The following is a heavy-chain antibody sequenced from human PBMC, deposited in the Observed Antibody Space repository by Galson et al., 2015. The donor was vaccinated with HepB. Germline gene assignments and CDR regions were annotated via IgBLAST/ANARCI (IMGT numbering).Heavy chain of an antibody. Sequence: SLRLSCAASGFIFSSYNVNWVRQAPGKGLEWVSYISRSSDIIYYADSVKGRSTISRDNAKNSLYLQLSSLRAEDTAVYYCARTSDYASFDYWGRGTLVTISS. V-gene: IGHV3-48*01. CDR2: ISRSSDII. D-gene: IGHD5-12*01. CDR1: GFIFSSYN. J-gene: IGHJ4*02. CDR3: ARTSDYASFDY.